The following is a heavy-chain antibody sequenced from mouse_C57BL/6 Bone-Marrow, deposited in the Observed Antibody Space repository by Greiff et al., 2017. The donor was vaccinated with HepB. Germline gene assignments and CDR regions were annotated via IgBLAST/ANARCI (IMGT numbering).Heavy chain of an antibody. V-gene: IGHV1-15*01. D-gene: IGHD2-3*01. CDR2: IDPETGDT. CDR3: TRTDDGYYRYWFAY. Sequence: VKLMESGAELVRPGASVTLSCKASGYTFTDYEMHWVKQTPVHGLEWIGAIDPETGDTAYNQKFKGKAILTADKSSSTAYMELRSLTSEDSAVYYCTRTDDGYYRYWFAYGGQGTLVTVSA. J-gene: IGHJ3*01. CDR1: GYTFTDYE.